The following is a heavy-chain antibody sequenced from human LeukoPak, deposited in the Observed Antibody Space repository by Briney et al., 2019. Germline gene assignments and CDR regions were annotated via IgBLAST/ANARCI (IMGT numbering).Heavy chain of an antibody. CDR1: GGSISSYY. Sequence: SETLSLTCTVSGGSISSYYWSWIRQPPGKGLEWIGYIYYSGSTNYNPSLKCRVTISVDTSKNQFSLKLSSVTAADTAVYYCARAEMATIPDAFDIWGQGTMVTVSS. V-gene: IGHV4-59*12. J-gene: IGHJ3*02. CDR2: IYYSGST. D-gene: IGHD5-24*01. CDR3: ARAEMATIPDAFDI.